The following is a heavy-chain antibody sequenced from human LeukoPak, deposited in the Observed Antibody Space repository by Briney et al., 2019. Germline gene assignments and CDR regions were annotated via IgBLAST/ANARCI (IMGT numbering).Heavy chain of an antibody. Sequence: SVKVSCKASGGTFSSYAISWVRQAPGQGLEWMGGIIPIFGTANYAQKFQGRVTITADESTSTAYMELSSLRSEDTAVYYCACSSGWHYYYYYMDVWGKGTTVTISS. CDR2: IIPIFGTA. V-gene: IGHV1-69*01. J-gene: IGHJ6*03. CDR3: ACSSGWHYYYYYMDV. D-gene: IGHD6-19*01. CDR1: GGTFSSYA.